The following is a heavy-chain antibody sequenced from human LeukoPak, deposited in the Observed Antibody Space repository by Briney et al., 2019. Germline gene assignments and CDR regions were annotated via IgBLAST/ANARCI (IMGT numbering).Heavy chain of an antibody. J-gene: IGHJ4*02. D-gene: IGHD1-26*01. V-gene: IGHV3-53*01. CDR2: IYSGGST. Sequence: GGSLRLSCAASGFTVSSNYMSWVRQAPGKGLEWVSVIYSGGSTYYADSVKGRFTISRGNSKKTLYLQMNSLRAEDTAVYYCARDPGKVGAANRGNYWGQGILVTVSS. CDR1: GFTVSSNY. CDR3: ARDPGKVGAANRGNY.